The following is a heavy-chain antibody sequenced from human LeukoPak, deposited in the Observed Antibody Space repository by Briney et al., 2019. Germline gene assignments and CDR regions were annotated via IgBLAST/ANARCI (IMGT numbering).Heavy chain of an antibody. CDR3: ARGCSAATCPFDY. V-gene: IGHV4-59*12. CDR1: GDSINTYY. D-gene: IGHD2-15*01. CDR2: IYFSGST. Sequence: SETLSLTCTVSGDSINTYYWSWIRQPPGKGLEWIGYIYFSGSTNYNPSLKSRLTISVDTSMNQFSLKLSSVTAADTAVYFCARGCSAATCPFDYWGQGTLVTVSS. J-gene: IGHJ4*02.